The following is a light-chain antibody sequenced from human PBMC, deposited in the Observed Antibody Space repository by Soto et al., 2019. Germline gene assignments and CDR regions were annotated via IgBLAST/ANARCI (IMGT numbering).Light chain of an antibody. CDR1: QSVSSN. V-gene: IGKV3-15*01. CDR2: GVS. Sequence: EIVMTQSPATLSLSPGERATLSCRASQSVSSNLAWYQQKPGQAPRLLIYGVSTRATGLPARFSGSGSGTEFTLTISSLQSEDFAVYYCQQYNNWPKTFGQGTKVEIK. CDR3: QQYNNWPKT. J-gene: IGKJ1*01.